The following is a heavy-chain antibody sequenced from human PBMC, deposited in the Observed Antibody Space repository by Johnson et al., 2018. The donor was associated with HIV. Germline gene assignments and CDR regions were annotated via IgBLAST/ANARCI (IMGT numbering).Heavy chain of an antibody. J-gene: IGHJ3*02. CDR3: AKDAGSGSSWEFAFDI. V-gene: IGHV3-30*18. D-gene: IGHD3-10*01. CDR2: ISYDGSYK. Sequence: QVQLVESGGGLVQPGGSLRLSCAASGFTVSSNYMSWVRQAPGKGLEWVAVISYDGSYKYYADSVKGRFTISRDNSKNTLYLQMDSLRAEDTALYFCAKDAGSGSSWEFAFDIWGQGTKVTVSS. CDR1: GFTVSSNY.